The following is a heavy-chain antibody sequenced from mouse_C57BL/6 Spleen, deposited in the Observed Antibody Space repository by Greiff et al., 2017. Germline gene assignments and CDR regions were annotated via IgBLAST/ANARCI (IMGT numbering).Heavy chain of an antibody. D-gene: IGHD2-4*01. J-gene: IGHJ4*01. CDR3: AGLRQDYAMDY. CDR1: GFSLTSYG. Sequence: VKLMESGPGLVQPSQCLSITCTVSGFSLTSYGVHWVRQSPGKGLEWLGVIWSGGSTDYNAAFISRLSISKDNSKSQVFFKMNSLQADDTAIYYCAGLRQDYAMDYWGQGTTVTVSS. CDR2: IWSGGST. V-gene: IGHV2-2*01.